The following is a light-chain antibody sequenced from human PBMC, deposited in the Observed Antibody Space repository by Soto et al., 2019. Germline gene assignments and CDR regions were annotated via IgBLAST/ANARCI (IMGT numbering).Light chain of an antibody. V-gene: IGKV3-20*01. Sequence: EIVLTQSPGTLSLSPGERATLSCRASQSVSSSYLAWYQQKPGQAPRLLIYGASSRATGIPDRFSGSRSGTDVTLTISRLEHEDVAVFYCQQYGSSPGFTFGPGTKVDIK. CDR3: QQYGSSPGFT. CDR1: QSVSSSY. J-gene: IGKJ3*01. CDR2: GAS.